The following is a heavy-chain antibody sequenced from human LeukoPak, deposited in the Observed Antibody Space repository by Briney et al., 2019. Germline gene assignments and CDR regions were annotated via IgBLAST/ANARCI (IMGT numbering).Heavy chain of an antibody. V-gene: IGHV3-7*05. CDR1: GFTFSSYW. Sequence: GGSLRLSCAASGFTFSSYWMSWVRQAPGKGLEWVANIKQDGSDKYYVDSVKGRFTISRDNAKNSLYLQMNSLRAEDTAVYYCAREGTITAYNFDYWGQGTLVTVSS. CDR3: AREGTITAYNFDY. D-gene: IGHD5-12*01. J-gene: IGHJ4*02. CDR2: IKQDGSDK.